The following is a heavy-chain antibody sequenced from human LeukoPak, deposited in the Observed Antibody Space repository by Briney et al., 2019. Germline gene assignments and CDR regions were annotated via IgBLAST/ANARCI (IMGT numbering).Heavy chain of an antibody. D-gene: IGHD6-19*01. Sequence: ASVKVSCKASGYTFTSYDINWVGQATGQGLEWVGWMNPNSGNTGYAQKFQGRVTMTRNTSISTAYMELSSLRSEDTAVYYCARDRQWLGTFDYWGQGTLVTVSS. J-gene: IGHJ4*02. CDR3: ARDRQWLGTFDY. CDR2: MNPNSGNT. V-gene: IGHV1-8*01. CDR1: GYTFTSYD.